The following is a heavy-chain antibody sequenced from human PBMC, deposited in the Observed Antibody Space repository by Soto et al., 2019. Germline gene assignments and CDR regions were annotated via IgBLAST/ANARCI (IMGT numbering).Heavy chain of an antibody. CDR1: GFTFSSFA. CDR2: INGGGGST. D-gene: IGHD2-15*01. J-gene: IGHJ6*03. Sequence: HPGGSLRLSCAASGFTFSSFAMSWVRQAPGKGLEWVSAINGGGGSTYYADSVKGRFTISRDSSKNTLYLQMNSLRAEDTAVYYCAKTGDCSGGSCRENYYYYYMDVWGKGTTVTVSS. V-gene: IGHV3-23*01. CDR3: AKTGDCSGGSCRENYYYYYMDV.